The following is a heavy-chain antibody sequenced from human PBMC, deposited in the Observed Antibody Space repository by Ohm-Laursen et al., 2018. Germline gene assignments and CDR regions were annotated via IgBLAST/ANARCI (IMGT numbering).Heavy chain of an antibody. CDR3: ARDPYYYGSGPGGYFDY. CDR1: GYSISSGYY. J-gene: IGHJ4*02. CDR2: IYHSGST. D-gene: IGHD3-10*01. V-gene: IGHV4-38-2*02. Sequence: SETLSLTCAVSGYSISSGYYWGWIRQPPGKGLEWIGSIYHSGSTHYNPSLKSRVTISVDTSKNQFSLKLSSVTAADTAVYYCARDPYYYGSGPGGYFDYWGQGTLVTVSS.